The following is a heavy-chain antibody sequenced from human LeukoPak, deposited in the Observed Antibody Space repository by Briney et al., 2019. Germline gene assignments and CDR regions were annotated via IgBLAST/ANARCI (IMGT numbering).Heavy chain of an antibody. V-gene: IGHV1-2*02. CDR3: ARERTSIAARILGY. CDR2: INPNSGGT. D-gene: IGHD6-6*01. Sequence: GASVKVSCKASGYTFTSYGISWVRQAPGQGLEWMGWINPNSGGTNYAQKFQGRVTMTRDTSISTAYMELSRLRSDDTAVYYCARERTSIAARILGYWGQGTLVTVSS. J-gene: IGHJ4*02. CDR1: GYTFTSYG.